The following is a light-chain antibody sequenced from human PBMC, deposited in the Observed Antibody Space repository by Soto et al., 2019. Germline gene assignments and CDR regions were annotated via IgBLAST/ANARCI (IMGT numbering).Light chain of an antibody. J-gene: IGKJ1*01. Sequence: GDSVTITCRASQGIENWLAWYQQKPGKAPKFLIHRASSLKSGVPSRFSGSGSGTEFTLTISSLQPDDFATYYCQHYKSYPWTFGQGTKVEIK. CDR2: RAS. V-gene: IGKV1-5*03. CDR1: QGIENW. CDR3: QHYKSYPWT.